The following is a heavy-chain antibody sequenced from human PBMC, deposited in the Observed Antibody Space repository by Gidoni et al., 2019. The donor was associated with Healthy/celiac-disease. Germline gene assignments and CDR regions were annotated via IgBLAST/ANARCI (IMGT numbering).Heavy chain of an antibody. CDR2: IWYDGSNK. D-gene: IGHD4-17*01. CDR3: ARDRHDYGDYEPFDP. CDR1: GFTFSSYG. J-gene: IGHJ5*02. Sequence: QVQLVESGGGVVQPGRSLRLSCAASGFTFSSYGMHWVRQAPGKGLEWVAVIWYDGSNKYYADSVKGRFTISRDNSKNTLYLQMNSLRAEDTAVYYCARDRHDYGDYEPFDPWGQGTLVTVSS. V-gene: IGHV3-33*01.